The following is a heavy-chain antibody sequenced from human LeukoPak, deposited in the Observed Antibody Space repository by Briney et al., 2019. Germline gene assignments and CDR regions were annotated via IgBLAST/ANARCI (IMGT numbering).Heavy chain of an antibody. Sequence: ESGGSLRLSCAASGFTFSYYWMHWVRQAPGKGLVWVSRINSDGSTTDYADSVKGRFTISRDNAKNTLYLQMNSLRVEDTAVYYCARDLFTVTTSRDYWGQGTLVTVSS. J-gene: IGHJ4*02. V-gene: IGHV3-74*01. CDR3: ARDLFTVTTSRDY. CDR1: GFTFSYYW. CDR2: INSDGSTT. D-gene: IGHD4-17*01.